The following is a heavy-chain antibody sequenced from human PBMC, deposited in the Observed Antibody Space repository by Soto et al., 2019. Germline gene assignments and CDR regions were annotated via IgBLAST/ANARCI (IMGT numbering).Heavy chain of an antibody. D-gene: IGHD4-17*01. CDR3: ARKATVTTCFDY. CDR2: IYYSGTT. V-gene: IGHV4-31*03. J-gene: IGHJ4*02. CDR1: GGSISSGGYY. Sequence: QVQLQESGPGLVKPSQTLSLTCTVSGGSISSGGYYWSWIRQHPGKGLEWIGYIYYSGTTYDNPYLKSRVTISVDTSKNQFSLRLSSVTAADTAVYHCARKATVTTCFDYWGQGTLVTVSS.